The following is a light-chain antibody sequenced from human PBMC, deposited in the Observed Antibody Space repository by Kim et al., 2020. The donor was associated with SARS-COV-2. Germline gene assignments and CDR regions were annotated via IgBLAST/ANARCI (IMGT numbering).Light chain of an antibody. Sequence: QSALTQPASVSGSPGQSITISCTGTSSDVGGYNYVSWYQQHPGKAPKLMLFDVSQRPSGVSNRLSGSKSGNTASLTISGLQAEDEADYHCSSYTSSRTWVFGGGTQLTVL. CDR1: SSDVGGYNY. J-gene: IGLJ3*02. CDR3: SSYTSSRTWV. V-gene: IGLV2-14*01. CDR2: DVS.